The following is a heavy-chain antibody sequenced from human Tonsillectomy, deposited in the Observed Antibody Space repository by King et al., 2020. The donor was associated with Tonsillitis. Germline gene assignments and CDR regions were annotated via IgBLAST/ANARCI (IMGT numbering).Heavy chain of an antibody. CDR3: ARTHDYGDYVQNFDY. J-gene: IGHJ4*02. CDR2: IYYSGST. V-gene: IGHV4-39*01. CDR1: GGSISSSSYY. Sequence: PLQESGPGLVKPSETLSLTCTVSGGSISSSSYYWGWIRQPPGKGLEWIGSIYYSGSTYYNPSLKSRVTISVDTSKNQFSLKLSSVTAADTAVYYCARTHDYGDYVQNFDYWGQGTLVTVSS. D-gene: IGHD4-17*01.